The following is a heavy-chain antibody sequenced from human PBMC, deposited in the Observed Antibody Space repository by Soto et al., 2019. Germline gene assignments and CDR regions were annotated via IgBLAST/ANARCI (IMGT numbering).Heavy chain of an antibody. CDR2: MNPNSGNT. D-gene: IGHD6-6*01. V-gene: IGHV1-8*01. CDR3: ARADPYSTSSPFDY. J-gene: IGHJ4*02. CDR1: GYTFTNYN. Sequence: QVQLVQPGAEVKKPGASVKVSCKTSGYTFTNYNINWVRQATGQGLEWMGWMNPNSGNTGYAQKFQGRVTMTRNTTITTAYMEWSSLRSGDTAVYYCARADPYSTSSPFDYWGQGTLVTVSS.